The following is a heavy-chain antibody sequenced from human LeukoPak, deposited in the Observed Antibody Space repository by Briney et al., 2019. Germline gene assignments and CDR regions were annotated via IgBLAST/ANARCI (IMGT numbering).Heavy chain of an antibody. CDR3: AKATGYLL. J-gene: IGHJ4*02. Sequence: GGSLRLSCAVSGFTFSSYSMNWVRQAPGKGLEWVSVISGSGSSTYYADSVKGRFTISRDNSENTLYLQMNSLRAEDTAAYYCAKATGYLLWGQGTLVIVSS. D-gene: IGHD1-14*01. V-gene: IGHV3-23*01. CDR1: GFTFSSYS. CDR2: ISGSGSST.